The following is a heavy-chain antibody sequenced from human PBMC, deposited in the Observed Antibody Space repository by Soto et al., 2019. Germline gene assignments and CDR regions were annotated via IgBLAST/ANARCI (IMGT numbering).Heavy chain of an antibody. CDR1: GFTFSAYG. CDR2: ISHDGTNK. Sequence: GGSLRLSCTPSGFTFSAYGMHWVRQAPGKGLEWVAAISHDGTNKYYGDSVRGRFTISRDNSKNTLYLQMNTLRNEDTAVYYCAKESRSSAVTATRVYGMDVWGQGTTVTAP. V-gene: IGHV3-30*18. J-gene: IGHJ6*02. CDR3: AKESRSSAVTATRVYGMDV. D-gene: IGHD2-21*02.